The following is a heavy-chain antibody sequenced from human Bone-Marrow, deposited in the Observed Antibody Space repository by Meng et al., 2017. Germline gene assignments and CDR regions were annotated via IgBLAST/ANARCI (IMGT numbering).Heavy chain of an antibody. D-gene: IGHD3-16*01. CDR3: ARDKYDYVWGSFHGMDV. CDR2: ISSSSSYI. Sequence: SCAASGFTFSSYSMNWVRQAPGKGLEWVSSISSSSSYIYYADSVKGRFTISRDNAKNSLYLQMNSLRAEDTAVYYCARDKYDYVWGSFHGMDVWGQGTTVTVSS. CDR1: GFTFSSYS. J-gene: IGHJ6*02. V-gene: IGHV3-21*01.